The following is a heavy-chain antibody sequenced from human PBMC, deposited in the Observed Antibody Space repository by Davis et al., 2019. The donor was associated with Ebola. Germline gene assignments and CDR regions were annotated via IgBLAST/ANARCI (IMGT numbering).Heavy chain of an antibody. J-gene: IGHJ5*02. CDR2: IYYSGST. CDR3: ARLTLLGLFDP. V-gene: IGHV4-59*08. Sequence: PSETLSLTCTVSGGSISSYYWSWIRQPPGKGLEWIGYIYYSGSTNYNPSLKSRVTISVYTSKNQFSLKLSSVTAADTAVYYCARLTLLGLFDPWGQGTLVTVSS. D-gene: IGHD2-8*02. CDR1: GGSISSYY.